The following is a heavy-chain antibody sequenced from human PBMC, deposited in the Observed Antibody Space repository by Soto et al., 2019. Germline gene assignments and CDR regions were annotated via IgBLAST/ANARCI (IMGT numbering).Heavy chain of an antibody. CDR3: AKDQSNINPLYYFDF. J-gene: IGHJ4*02. D-gene: IGHD2-15*01. Sequence: GGSLRLSCAASGFTFSIYAMTWVRQSPGKGLEWVSSMSRTGDNTYYADSVKGRFTISRDNSKNTLYLQMNSLRAEDTAIYYCAKDQSNINPLYYFDFWGPGTLVTVSS. V-gene: IGHV3-23*01. CDR1: GFTFSIYA. CDR2: MSRTGDNT.